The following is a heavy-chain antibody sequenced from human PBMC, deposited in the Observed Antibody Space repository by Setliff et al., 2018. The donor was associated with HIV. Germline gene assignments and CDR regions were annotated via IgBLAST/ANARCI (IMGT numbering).Heavy chain of an antibody. CDR2: VYLSGSI. CDR1: GGSISNDY. CDR3: ARDRDYGGNRDAFDI. J-gene: IGHJ3*02. Sequence: SLTCTVSGGSISNDYWGWVRQPPGKGLAWIGFVYLSGSITYNPSLKSRVTISIDRSKNEFSLKLSSVTAADTALYYCARDRDYGGNRDAFDIWGQGIMVTVSS. V-gene: IGHV4-59*01. D-gene: IGHD4-17*01.